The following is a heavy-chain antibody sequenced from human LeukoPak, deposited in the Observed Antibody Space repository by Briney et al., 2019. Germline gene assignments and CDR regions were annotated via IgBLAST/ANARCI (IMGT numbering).Heavy chain of an antibody. J-gene: IGHJ5*02. CDR3: ARDVYCSGGSCYSGAWFDP. CDR1: GGSISSGSYY. D-gene: IGHD2-15*01. Sequence: TLSLTCTVSGGSISSGSYYWSWIRQPAGKGLEWIGRIYTSGSTNYNPSLKSRVTISVDTSKNQFSLKLSSVTAADTAVYYCARDVYCSGGSCYSGAWFDPWGQGTLVTVSS. V-gene: IGHV4-61*02. CDR2: IYTSGST.